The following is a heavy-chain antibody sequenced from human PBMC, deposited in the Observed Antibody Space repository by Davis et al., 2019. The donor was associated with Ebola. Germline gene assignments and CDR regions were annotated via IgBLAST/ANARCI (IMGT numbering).Heavy chain of an antibody. Sequence: GGSLRLSCAASGFTISSYWMSWVRQAPGKGPEWVANIKSDESEKFYVDSVKGRFTISRDNVKNSLYLQMNGLRAEDTAVYYCARDRNWGCEYWGQGTLVTVSS. V-gene: IGHV3-7*01. CDR1: GFTISSYW. D-gene: IGHD7-27*01. CDR2: IKSDESEK. CDR3: ARDRNWGCEY. J-gene: IGHJ4*02.